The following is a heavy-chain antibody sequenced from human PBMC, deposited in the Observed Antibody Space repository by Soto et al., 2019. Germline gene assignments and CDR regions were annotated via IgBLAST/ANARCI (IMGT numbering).Heavy chain of an antibody. J-gene: IGHJ5*02. CDR1: GDSFTSHY. D-gene: IGHD1-1*01. Sequence: ASVKVSCKAIGDSFTSHYMHWVRQAPGQGLEWMGTIYPGGVNIGYAQKFKGRVTMTKDTSTSTVYMELNSLTSEDTAVYYCARDQSWHDLVWWFYPWGQGTLVTVS. CDR2: IYPGGVNI. V-gene: IGHV1-46*03. CDR3: ARDQSWHDLVWWFYP.